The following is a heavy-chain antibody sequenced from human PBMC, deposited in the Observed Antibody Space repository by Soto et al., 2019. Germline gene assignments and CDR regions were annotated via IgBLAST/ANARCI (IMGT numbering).Heavy chain of an antibody. V-gene: IGHV1-18*01. Sequence: GASVKVSCKASGYTFTSYGISWVRQAPGQGLEWLGWISAYNGNTNYAKKLQGRVTMTTDTSTSTAYMELRSLRSDDTAVYYCAAGVRGVMSYYYMDVWGKGTTVTSP. CDR1: GYTFTSYG. J-gene: IGHJ6*03. CDR3: AAGVRGVMSYYYMDV. CDR2: ISAYNGNT. D-gene: IGHD3-10*01.